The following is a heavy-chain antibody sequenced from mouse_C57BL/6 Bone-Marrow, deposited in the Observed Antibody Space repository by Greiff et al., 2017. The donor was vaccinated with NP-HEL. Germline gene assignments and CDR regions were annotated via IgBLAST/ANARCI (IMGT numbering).Heavy chain of an antibody. CDR1: GFTFSDYY. J-gene: IGHJ4*01. V-gene: IGHV5-12*01. Sequence: EVMLVESGGGLVQPGGSLKLSCAASGFTFSDYYMYWVRQTPEKRLEWVAYISNGGGSTYYPDTVKGRFTISRDNAKNTLYLQMSRLKSEDTAMYYCARRGDGNYELMDYWGQGTSVTVSS. D-gene: IGHD2-1*01. CDR3: ARRGDGNYELMDY. CDR2: ISNGGGST.